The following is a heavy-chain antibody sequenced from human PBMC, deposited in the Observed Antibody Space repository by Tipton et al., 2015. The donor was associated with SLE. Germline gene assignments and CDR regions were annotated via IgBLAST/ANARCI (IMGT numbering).Heavy chain of an antibody. Sequence: LRLSCTVSGGSISSYYWSWIRQPPGKGLEWIGYIYTSGSTNYNPSLKSRVTISVDTSKNQFSLKLSSVTAADTAVYYCARAGIVGATRDDYWGQGTLVTVSS. J-gene: IGHJ4*02. CDR2: IYTSGST. V-gene: IGHV4-4*09. CDR1: GGSISSYY. CDR3: ARAGIVGATRDDY. D-gene: IGHD1-26*01.